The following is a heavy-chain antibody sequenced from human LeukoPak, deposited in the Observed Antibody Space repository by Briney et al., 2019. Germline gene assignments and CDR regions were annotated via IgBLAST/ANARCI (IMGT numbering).Heavy chain of an antibody. V-gene: IGHV4-4*07. Sequence: SETLSLTCIVSGGSISSYYWSWIRQPAGKGLEWIGRIYTSGSTNYNPSLKSRVTMSVDTSKNQFSLKLSSVTAADTAVYYCARDERDSNFYYYYYMDVWGKGTTVTVSS. CDR2: IYTSGST. D-gene: IGHD6-13*01. J-gene: IGHJ6*03. CDR3: ARDERDSNFYYYYYMDV. CDR1: GGSISSYY.